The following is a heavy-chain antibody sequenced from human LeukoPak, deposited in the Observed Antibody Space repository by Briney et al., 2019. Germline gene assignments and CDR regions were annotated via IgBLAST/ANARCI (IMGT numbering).Heavy chain of an antibody. CDR3: ARETSQKGAHYMDV. CDR1: EYTFTGYY. J-gene: IGHJ6*03. CDR2: INPNSGGT. D-gene: IGHD3-16*01. V-gene: IGHV1-2*02. Sequence: ASVKVSCKASEYTFTGYYMHWVRQAPGQGLEWMGWINPNSGGTNYAQKFQGRVTMTRDTSISTAYMELSTLRSDDTAVYYCARETSQKGAHYMDVWGKGTTVTISS.